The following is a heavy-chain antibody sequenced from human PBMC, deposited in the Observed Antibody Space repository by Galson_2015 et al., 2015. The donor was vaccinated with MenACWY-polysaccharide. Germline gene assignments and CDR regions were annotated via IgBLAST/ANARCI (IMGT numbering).Heavy chain of an antibody. V-gene: IGHV3-23*01. Sequence: SLRLSCAASGFTFSSYAMSWVRQVPGKGLEWVSGISGSGGSTYYADSVKGRFTTSRDNSKNMLYLQMNSLRAEVTAVYYCAKDRYSSSWYFDYWGQGTLVTVSS. D-gene: IGHD6-13*01. CDR2: ISGSGGST. CDR3: AKDRYSSSWYFDY. CDR1: GFTFSSYA. J-gene: IGHJ4*02.